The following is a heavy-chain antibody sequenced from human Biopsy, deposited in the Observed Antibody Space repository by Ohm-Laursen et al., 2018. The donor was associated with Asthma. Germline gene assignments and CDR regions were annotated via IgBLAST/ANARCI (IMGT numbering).Heavy chain of an antibody. CDR3: ARGQKSAGDRWFDP. CDR2: IIPIFDTP. V-gene: IGHV1-69*01. D-gene: IGHD6-13*01. CDR1: GCTFSNYP. J-gene: IGHJ5*02. Sequence: SSVKVSCKASGCTFSNYPFTWVRQAPGQGLEWMGGIIPIFDTPNSAQKFQGRVTITADESTSTGYMELSSLRSEDTAVYYCARGQKSAGDRWFDPWGQGTLVTVSS.